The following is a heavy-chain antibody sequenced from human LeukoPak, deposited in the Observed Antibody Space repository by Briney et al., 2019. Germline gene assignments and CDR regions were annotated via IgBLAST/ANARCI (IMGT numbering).Heavy chain of an antibody. J-gene: IGHJ4*02. D-gene: IGHD2-2*01. CDR1: GGSFSGYY. V-gene: IGHV4-34*01. Sequence: SETLSLTCAVYGGSFSGYYWSWIRQPPGKGPEWIGSIYHSGSTYYNPSLKSRVTISVDTSKNQFSLKLSSVTAADTAVYYCARGSRGSSLYWGQGTLVTVSS. CDR2: IYHSGST. CDR3: ARGSRGSSLY.